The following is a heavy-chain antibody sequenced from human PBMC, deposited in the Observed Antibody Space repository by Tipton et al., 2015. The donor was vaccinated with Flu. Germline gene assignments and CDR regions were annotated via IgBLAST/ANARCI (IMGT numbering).Heavy chain of an antibody. CDR3: ARVSPRRITAIVVTMLPEGYFDY. J-gene: IGHJ4*02. V-gene: IGHV4-61*02. CDR2: IYTSGST. Sequence: TLSLTCTVSGGSISSGRYYWSWIRQPAGKGLEWIGRIYTSGSTNYNPSLKSRVTISVDTSKNHFSLKLSSVTAADTAVYYCARVSPRRITAIVVTMLPEGYFDYWGQGTLVTVSS. CDR1: GGSISSGRYY. D-gene: IGHD3-22*01.